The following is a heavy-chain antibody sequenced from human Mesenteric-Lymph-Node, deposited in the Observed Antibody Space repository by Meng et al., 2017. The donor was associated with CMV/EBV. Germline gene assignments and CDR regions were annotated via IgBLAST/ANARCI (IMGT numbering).Heavy chain of an antibody. J-gene: IGHJ4*02. V-gene: IGHV3-66*02. CDR1: GFTFSINW. D-gene: IGHD4-11*01. Sequence: GESLKISCAASGFTFSINWMHWVRQAPGKGLVWVSVIYSGGSTYYADSVKGRFTISRDNSKNTLSLQMNSLRAEDTAVCFCASYDYSNYNYFDYWGQGTLVTVSS. CDR2: IYSGGST. CDR3: ASYDYSNYNYFDY.